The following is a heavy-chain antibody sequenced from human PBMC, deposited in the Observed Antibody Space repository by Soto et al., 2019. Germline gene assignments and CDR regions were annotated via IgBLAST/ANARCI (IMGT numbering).Heavy chain of an antibody. J-gene: IGHJ5*01. D-gene: IGHD6-13*01. V-gene: IGHV4-59*01. CDR2: IYSSGST. CDR3: TILAAAVGTGFDP. Sequence: SETLSLTCTVSGGSISGYYWNWIRQTPGKRLEWIGYIYSSGSTNYNPSLESRVTMSLDSSRNQFSLKMTSVTAADTAIYYCTILAAAVGTGFDPWGQGVPVTVSS. CDR1: GGSISGYY.